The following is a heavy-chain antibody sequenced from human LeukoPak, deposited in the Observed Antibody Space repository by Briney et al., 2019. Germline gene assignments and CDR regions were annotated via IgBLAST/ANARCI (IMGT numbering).Heavy chain of an antibody. V-gene: IGHV3-23*01. J-gene: IGHJ5*02. CDR2: ISGSGGST. D-gene: IGHD3-10*01. Sequence: GGSLRLSCAASGFTFSSYAMSWARQAPGKGLEWVSAISGSGGSTYYADSVRGRFTISRDNSKNTLYLQMNSLRAEDTAVYYCAKSESWFGEFVWFDPWGQGTLVTVSS. CDR1: GFTFSSYA. CDR3: AKSESWFGEFVWFDP.